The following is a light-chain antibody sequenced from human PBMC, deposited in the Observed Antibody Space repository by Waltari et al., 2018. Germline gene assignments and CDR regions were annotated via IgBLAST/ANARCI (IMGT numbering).Light chain of an antibody. V-gene: IGKV3-20*01. CDR1: QSASDIS. Sequence: EFVLTQSPVTLSLSPGERATLSCRASQSASDISLAWSQQKVGQPPRLLIYGASNRATGIPDRFSGSGSGTDFTLTISRLEPEDFAVYYCQHLGTSWTFGQGTKVEIK. CDR2: GAS. CDR3: QHLGTSWT. J-gene: IGKJ1*01.